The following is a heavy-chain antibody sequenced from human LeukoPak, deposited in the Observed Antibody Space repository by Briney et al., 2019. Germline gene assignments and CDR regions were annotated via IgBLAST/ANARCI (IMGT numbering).Heavy chain of an antibody. Sequence: SETLSLTCAVYGGSFSGYYWSWIRQPPGKGLEWIGEINHSGSTNYNPSLKSRVTISVDTSKNQFSLKLSSVTAADTAVYYCARGARRGRPPRGGGNYFDYWGQGTLVTVSS. CDR3: ARGARRGRPPRGGGNYFDY. D-gene: IGHD3-16*01. V-gene: IGHV4-34*01. CDR2: INHSGST. CDR1: GGSFSGYY. J-gene: IGHJ4*02.